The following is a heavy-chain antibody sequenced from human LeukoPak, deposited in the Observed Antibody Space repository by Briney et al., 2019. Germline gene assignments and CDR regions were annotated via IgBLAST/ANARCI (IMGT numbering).Heavy chain of an antibody. D-gene: IGHD3-3*01. J-gene: IGHJ4*02. V-gene: IGHV4-39*07. CDR1: GDSISNTSHH. CDR2: THFGRRS. CDR3: ARVTGGGRITIFGVAQRVFDY. Sequence: PSETQSLTCSVSGDSISNTSHHWGWIRQPPGKGLEWMPNTHFGRRSSYNPSLKSRLIISEDTSKNQVSLRLTSVIGADTATDYCARVTGGGRITIFGVAQRVFDYWGQGALVTVSS.